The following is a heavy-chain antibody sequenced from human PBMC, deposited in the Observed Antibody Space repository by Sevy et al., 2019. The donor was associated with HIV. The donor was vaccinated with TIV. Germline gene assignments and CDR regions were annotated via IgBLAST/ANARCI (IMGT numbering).Heavy chain of an antibody. V-gene: IGHV1-46*01. CDR3: ARDHTVIGSNWYGAFEI. Sequence: ASVKVSCKASGYTFTNYYMHWVRQAPGQGLEWMGIINPSGGSTSYAQKFQGRLTMTRDTSTGTVYMELSSLRSEDTAVYYGARDHTVIGSNWYGAFEIWGQGTMVTVSS. CDR2: INPSGGST. CDR1: GYTFTNYY. J-gene: IGHJ3*02. D-gene: IGHD6-13*01.